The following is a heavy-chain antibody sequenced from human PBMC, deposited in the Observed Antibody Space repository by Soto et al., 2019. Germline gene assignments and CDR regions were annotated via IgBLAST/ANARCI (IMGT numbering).Heavy chain of an antibody. CDR3: TTGGNRRCSGGSCYPFDY. CDR1: GFTFSNAW. D-gene: IGHD2-15*01. Sequence: EVQLLESGGGLVQPGGSLRLSCAASGFTFSNAWMSWVRQAPGKGLEWVGRIKSKTDGGTTDYAAPVKGRFTISRDDSKNTLYLQMNSLKTEDTAVYYCTTGGNRRCSGGSCYPFDYWGQGTLVTVSS. V-gene: IGHV3-15*01. J-gene: IGHJ4*02. CDR2: IKSKTDGGTT.